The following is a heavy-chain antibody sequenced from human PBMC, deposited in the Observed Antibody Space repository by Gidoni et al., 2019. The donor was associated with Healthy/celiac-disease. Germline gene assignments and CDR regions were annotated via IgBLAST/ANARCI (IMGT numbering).Heavy chain of an antibody. V-gene: IGHV3-23*01. CDR1: GFTFSSYA. CDR3: AKTSTFITMVRGAKCDY. D-gene: IGHD3-10*01. J-gene: IGHJ4*02. CDR2: MSCSGGST. Sequence: EVQLLESGGGLVQPGGSLRLSCAASGFTFSSYAMSWVRQAPGKGLEWVSAMSCSGGSTYYAESGKGRFTSYRYNSKNTLYLQMNSLRAEDTAVYYCAKTSTFITMVRGAKCDYWGQGTLVTVSS.